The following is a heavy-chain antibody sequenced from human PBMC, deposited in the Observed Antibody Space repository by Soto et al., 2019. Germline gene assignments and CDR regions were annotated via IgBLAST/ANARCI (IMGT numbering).Heavy chain of an antibody. CDR1: GFTFSSYS. CDR2: ISSSSSTI. J-gene: IGHJ4*02. Sequence: EVQLVESGGGLVQPGGSLRLYCAASGFTFSSYSMNWVRQAPGKGLEWVSYISSSSSTIYYADSVKGRFTISRDNAKNSLYLQMNSLRDEDTAVYYCARARKSSGWYYFFDYWGQGTLVTVSS. D-gene: IGHD6-19*01. V-gene: IGHV3-48*02. CDR3: ARARKSSGWYYFFDY.